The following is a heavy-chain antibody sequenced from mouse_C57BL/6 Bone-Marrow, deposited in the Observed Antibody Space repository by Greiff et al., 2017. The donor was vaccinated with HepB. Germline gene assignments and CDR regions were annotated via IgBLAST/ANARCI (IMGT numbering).Heavy chain of an antibody. Sequence: QVQLQQPGAELVKPGASVKLSCKASGYTFTSYWMHWVKQRPGPGLEWIGMIHPNSGSNNYNEKFKSKATLTVDKSSSTAYMQLSSLTSEDSAVYYCARYDHYFDYWGQGTTLTVSS. CDR2: IHPNSGSN. CDR1: GYTFTSYW. CDR3: ARYDHYFDY. J-gene: IGHJ2*01. D-gene: IGHD2-12*01. V-gene: IGHV1-64*01.